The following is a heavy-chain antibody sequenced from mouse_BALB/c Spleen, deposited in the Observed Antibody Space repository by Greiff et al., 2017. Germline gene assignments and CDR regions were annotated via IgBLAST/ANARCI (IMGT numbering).Heavy chain of an antibody. CDR1: GYSITSDYA. Sequence: EVQLQESGPGLVKPSQSLSLTCTVTGYSITSDYAWNWSRQFPGNKLEWMGYISYSGNTSYNPSLKSRITITRDTSKNQFFLQLKSVTTEDTATYYCARSRGFAYWGQGTLVTVSA. CDR3: ARSRGFAY. CDR2: ISYSGNT. V-gene: IGHV3-2*02. J-gene: IGHJ3*01.